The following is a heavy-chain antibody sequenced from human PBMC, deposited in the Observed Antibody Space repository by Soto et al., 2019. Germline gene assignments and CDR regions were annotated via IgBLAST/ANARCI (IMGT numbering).Heavy chain of an antibody. CDR3: ARDGAPYYDILTGPSEVQH. CDR1: GYTFTSYG. Sequence: QVQLVQSGAEVKKPGASVKVSCKASGYTFTSYGISWVRQAPGQGLEWMGWISAYNGNTNYAQKLQGRVTMTTDTSTSTAYMELRSLISDDTAVYYCARDGAPYYDILTGPSEVQHWGQGTLVTVSS. J-gene: IGHJ1*01. D-gene: IGHD3-9*01. V-gene: IGHV1-18*01. CDR2: ISAYNGNT.